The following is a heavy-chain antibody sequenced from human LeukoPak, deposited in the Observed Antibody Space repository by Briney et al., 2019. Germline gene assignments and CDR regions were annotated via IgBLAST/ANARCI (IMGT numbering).Heavy chain of an antibody. CDR1: GYTFTSYA. D-gene: IGHD5-12*01. CDR3: ARVGYSGYDSRPVFNY. Sequence: ASVKISCKASGYTFTSYAMHWVRQAPGQRLEWMGWINTGNGNTKYSQKFQGRVTITRATSASTAYMELSSLRSEDTAVYYCARVGYSGYDSRPVFNYWGRGTLVTVSS. V-gene: IGHV1-3*04. CDR2: INTGNGNT. J-gene: IGHJ4*02.